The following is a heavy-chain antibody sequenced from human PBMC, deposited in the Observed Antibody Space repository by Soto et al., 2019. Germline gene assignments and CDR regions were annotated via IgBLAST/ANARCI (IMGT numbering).Heavy chain of an antibody. D-gene: IGHD6-13*01. CDR2: IYYSGST. CDR1: GGSISSSSYY. CDR3: GRDGLAAAGGFDY. Sequence: SETLSLTCTVSGGSISSSSYYWGWIRQPPGKGLEWIGSIYYSGSTYYNPSLKSRVTISVDTSKNQFSLKLSSVAAADTAVYYCGRDGLAAAGGFDYWGQGTLVTVSS. V-gene: IGHV4-39*02. J-gene: IGHJ4*02.